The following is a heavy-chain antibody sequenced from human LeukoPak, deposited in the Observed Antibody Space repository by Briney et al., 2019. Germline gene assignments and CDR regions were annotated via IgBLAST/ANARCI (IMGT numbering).Heavy chain of an antibody. CDR1: GITFSGYS. J-gene: IGHJ1*01. CDR3: ARDRAITVVRGVISLQH. V-gene: IGHV3-30-3*01. CDR2: VSYGGGNK. Sequence: GGSLRLSCVVSGITFSGYSMHWVRQAPGKGLEWVAVVSYGGGNKYYADSVKGRFTISRDNSRNTLYLQMNTLRAEDTAVYYCARDRAITVVRGVISLQHWGQGTLVTVSS. D-gene: IGHD3-10*02.